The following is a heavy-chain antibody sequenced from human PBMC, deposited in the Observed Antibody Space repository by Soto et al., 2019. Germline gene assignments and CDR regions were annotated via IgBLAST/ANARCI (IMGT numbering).Heavy chain of an antibody. CDR1: GASITSHY. V-gene: IGHV4-59*11. J-gene: IGHJ4*02. D-gene: IGHD2-21*01. CDR2: IYYRGTT. Sequence: PSETLSLTCTVSGASITSHYWSWIRQPPGKGLEWIGHIYYRGTTNYNPSLKSRVTISADTSKNQFSLKLNSVTAADTAVFYCAREDQIVGSLDYWGQGILVTVSS. CDR3: AREDQIVGSLDY.